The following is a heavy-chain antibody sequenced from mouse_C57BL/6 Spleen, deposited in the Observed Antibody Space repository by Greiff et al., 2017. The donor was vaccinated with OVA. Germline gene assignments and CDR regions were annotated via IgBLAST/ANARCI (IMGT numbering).Heavy chain of an antibody. V-gene: IGHV1-54*01. CDR3: AREDDYDYYFDY. J-gene: IGHJ2*01. Sequence: QVQLQQSGAELVRPGTSVKVSCKASGYAFTNYLIEWVKQRPGQGLEWIGVINPGSGGTNYNEKFKGKATLTADKSSSTAYMQLSSLTSEDSAVYFCAREDDYDYYFDYWGQGTTLTVSS. D-gene: IGHD2-4*01. CDR2: INPGSGGT. CDR1: GYAFTNYL.